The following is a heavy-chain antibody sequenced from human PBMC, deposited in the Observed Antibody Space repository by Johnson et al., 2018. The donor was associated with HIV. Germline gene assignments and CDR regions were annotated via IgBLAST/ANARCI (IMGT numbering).Heavy chain of an antibody. CDR2: IKQDGSEK. V-gene: IGHV3-7*01. D-gene: IGHD3-16*01. J-gene: IGHJ3*02. Sequence: EVQLVESGGGVVQPGGSLRLSCAASGFTFSNYLMSWVRQAPGKGLEWVANIKQDGSEKYYVDSVKGRFTISRDNAKNSLYLQMNSLRAEDTAVYYCAREGPVEGGLRWYDDYGWGRTSGAFDIWGQGTMVTVSS. CDR1: GFTFSNYL. CDR3: AREGPVEGGLRWYDDYGWGRTSGAFDI.